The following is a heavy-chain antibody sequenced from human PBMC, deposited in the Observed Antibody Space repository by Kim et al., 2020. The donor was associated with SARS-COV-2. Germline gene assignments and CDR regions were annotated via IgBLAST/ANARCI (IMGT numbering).Heavy chain of an antibody. CDR3: ARAYGSGSFFYYYYGMDV. J-gene: IGHJ6*02. D-gene: IGHD3-10*01. Sequence: KGRFTISRDNSKNTLYLQMGSLRAEDMAVYYCARAYGSGSFFYYYYGMDVWGQGTTVTVSS. V-gene: IGHV3-64*01.